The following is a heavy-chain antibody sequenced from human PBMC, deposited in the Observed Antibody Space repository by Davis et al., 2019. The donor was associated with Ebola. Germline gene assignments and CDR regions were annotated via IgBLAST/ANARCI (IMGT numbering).Heavy chain of an antibody. V-gene: IGHV4-34*01. CDR2: INHSGST. CDR1: GGSFSGYY. Sequence: SETLSLTCAVYGGSFSGYYWSWIRQPPGTWLEWIGEINHSGSTNYNPSLKSRVTISVDTSKNQFSLKLSSVTAADTAVYYCARGGLSIVVVPAAMFKHVYSMDVWGQGTTVTVSS. CDR3: ARGGLSIVVVPAAMFKHVYSMDV. J-gene: IGHJ6*02. D-gene: IGHD2-2*01.